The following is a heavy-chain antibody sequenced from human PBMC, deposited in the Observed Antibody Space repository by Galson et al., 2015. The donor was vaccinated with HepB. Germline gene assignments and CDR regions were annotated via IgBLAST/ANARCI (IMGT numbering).Heavy chain of an antibody. CDR2: INPSGGST. CDR3: AREPIIAAAGTNYYHYYGMDV. V-gene: IGHV1-46*04. J-gene: IGHJ6*02. Sequence: SVKVSCKASGYTFTSYYMHWVRQAPGQGLEWMGIINPSGGSTSYAQKLQGRVTMTRDTSTSTVYMELSSLRSEDTAVYCCAREPIIAAAGTNYYHYYGMDVWGQGTTVTVSS. D-gene: IGHD6-13*01. CDR1: GYTFTSYY.